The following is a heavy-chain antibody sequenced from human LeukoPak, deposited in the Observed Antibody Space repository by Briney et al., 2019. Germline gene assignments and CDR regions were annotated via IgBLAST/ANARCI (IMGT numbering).Heavy chain of an antibody. J-gene: IGHJ4*02. D-gene: IGHD6-6*01. Sequence: GRSLRLSCAASGFTFDDYAMHWVRQAPGKGLEWVSGTSWNSGSIGYADSVKGRFTISRDNAKNSLYLQMNSLRAEDMALYYCAKDLYSSSSGSDYWGQGTLVTVSS. CDR1: GFTFDDYA. CDR2: TSWNSGSI. V-gene: IGHV3-9*03. CDR3: AKDLYSSSSGSDY.